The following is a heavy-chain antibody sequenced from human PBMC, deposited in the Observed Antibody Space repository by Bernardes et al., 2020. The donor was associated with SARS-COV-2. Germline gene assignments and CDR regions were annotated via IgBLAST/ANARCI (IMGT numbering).Heavy chain of an antibody. CDR3: ARRVGWGHFDY. D-gene: IGHD6-19*01. CDR2: IISSSGYT. V-gene: IGHV3-11*06. Sequence: VGSLRLSCAASGFTFSDYYMSWIRQAPGKGLEWVSYIISSSGYTNYADSVKGRFTISRDNAKNSLYLQMNSLRAEDTAVYYCARRVGWGHFDYWGQGTLVTVSS. CDR1: GFTFSDYY. J-gene: IGHJ4*02.